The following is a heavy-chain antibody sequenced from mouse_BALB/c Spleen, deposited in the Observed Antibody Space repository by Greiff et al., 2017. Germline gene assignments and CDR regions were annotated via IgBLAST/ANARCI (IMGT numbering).Heavy chain of an antibody. Sequence: EVQLQQSGGGLVQPGGSLKLSCAASGFTFSSYTMSWVRQTPEKRLEWVAYISNGGGSTYYPDTVKGRFTISRDNAKNTLYLQMSSLKSEDTAMYYCARHGGNSFAYWGQGTLVTVSA. CDR2: ISNGGGST. V-gene: IGHV5-12-2*01. J-gene: IGHJ3*01. CDR1: GFTFSSYT. D-gene: IGHD2-1*01. CDR3: ARHGGNSFAY.